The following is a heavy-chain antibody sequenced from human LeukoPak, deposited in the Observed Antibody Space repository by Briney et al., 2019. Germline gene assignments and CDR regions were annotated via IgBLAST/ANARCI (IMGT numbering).Heavy chain of an antibody. Sequence: PGGSLRLSCAASGFTFSSYSMNWVRQAPGKGLEWVSYISSSSSTIYYADSVKGRFTISRGNAKNSLYLQMNSLRDEDTAVYYCARDNTRTYGYCSGGSCYGIGFDYWGQGTLVTVSS. CDR2: ISSSSSTI. D-gene: IGHD2-15*01. CDR1: GFTFSSYS. J-gene: IGHJ4*02. CDR3: ARDNTRTYGYCSGGSCYGIGFDY. V-gene: IGHV3-48*02.